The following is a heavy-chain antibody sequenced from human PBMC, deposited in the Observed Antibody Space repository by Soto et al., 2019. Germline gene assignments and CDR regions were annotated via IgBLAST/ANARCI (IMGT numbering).Heavy chain of an antibody. V-gene: IGHV1-69*13. CDR2: IIPIFGTA. CDR1: GGTFSSYA. Sequence: ASVKVSCKASGGTFSSYAISWVRQAPGQGLEWMGGIIPIFGTANYAQKFQGRVTITADESTSTAYMGLSSLRPEDTAVYYCARGVGIFGVVPTTGGWFDPWGQGTLVTVSS. CDR3: ARGVGIFGVVPTTGGWFDP. J-gene: IGHJ5*02. D-gene: IGHD3-3*01.